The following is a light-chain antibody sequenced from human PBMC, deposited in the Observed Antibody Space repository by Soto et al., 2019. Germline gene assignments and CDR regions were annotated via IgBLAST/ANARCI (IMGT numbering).Light chain of an antibody. J-gene: IGKJ1*01. CDR3: QQRSDWPPT. Sequence: EIVLTQSPGTLSLSPGERGALSCRASQTVGSYLAWFRQTPGQAPRLLIYDTSIRATGIPARFSGSGSGTDFTLTISSLEAEDFAVYYCQQRSDWPPTFGQGTKVDIK. CDR2: DTS. V-gene: IGKV3-11*01. CDR1: QTVGSY.